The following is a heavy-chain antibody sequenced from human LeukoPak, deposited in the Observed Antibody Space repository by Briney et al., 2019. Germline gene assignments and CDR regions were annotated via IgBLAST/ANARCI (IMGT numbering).Heavy chain of an antibody. D-gene: IGHD3-10*01. CDR1: GGSISSGSYY. CDR3: ARAVGSGSFQTYYYYMDV. V-gene: IGHV4-61*02. Sequence: PSQTLSLTCTVSGGSISSGSYYWSLIRQPPGKGLEWIGRIYTSGSTNYNPSLKSRVTISVDTSKNQFSLKLSSVTAADTAVYYCARAVGSGSFQTYYYYMDVWGKGTTVTISS. CDR2: IYTSGST. J-gene: IGHJ6*03.